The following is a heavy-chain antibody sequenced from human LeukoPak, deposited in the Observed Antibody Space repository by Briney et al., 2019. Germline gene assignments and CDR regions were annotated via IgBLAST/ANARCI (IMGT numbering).Heavy chain of an antibody. J-gene: IGHJ4*02. Sequence: GGSRRLSCAASGFTFSSYAMSWVRQAPGKGLKWVSAISGSGGSTYYADSVKGRFTISRDNSKNTLYLQMNSLRVEDTAVYFCAKGTFGGVIVVSAYYFDYWGQGTLVTVSS. V-gene: IGHV3-23*01. CDR3: AKGTFGGVIVVSAYYFDY. CDR2: ISGSGGST. CDR1: GFTFSSYA. D-gene: IGHD3-16*02.